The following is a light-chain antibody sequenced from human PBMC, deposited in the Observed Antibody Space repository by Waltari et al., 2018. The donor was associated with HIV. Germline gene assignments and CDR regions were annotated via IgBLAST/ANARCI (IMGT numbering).Light chain of an antibody. J-gene: IGLJ2*01. Sequence: SSVLTQPPSVSVAPGTTAMITCGGNNIERKSVHWYQQKAAQAPVLLIYYDSDRPSEIPERFSCSKSGNTATLTISRVGDGDEADYYCQVWDSSSDHVLFGGGTKLTVL. CDR3: QVWDSSSDHVL. V-gene: IGLV3-21*04. CDR1: NIERKS. CDR2: YDS.